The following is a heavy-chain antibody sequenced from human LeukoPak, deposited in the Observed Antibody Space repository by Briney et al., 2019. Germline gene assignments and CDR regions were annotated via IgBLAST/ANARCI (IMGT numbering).Heavy chain of an antibody. CDR1: GYTFSRHY. CDR2: INTSGATT. J-gene: IGHJ6*02. CDR3: ARGLESSGWYGMDV. Sequence: ASVTVSCKTSGYTFSRHYIHWVRQAPGQGLEWLGIINTSGATTRYGQNFKGRVTATRDTSTSTVYMEMSSLNSEDTAVYYCARGLESSGWYGMDVWGQGTTIIVSS. V-gene: IGHV1-46*01. D-gene: IGHD6-19*01.